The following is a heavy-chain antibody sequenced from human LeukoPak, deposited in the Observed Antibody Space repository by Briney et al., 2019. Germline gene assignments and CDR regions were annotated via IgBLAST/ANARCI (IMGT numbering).Heavy chain of an antibody. D-gene: IGHD3-10*01. CDR3: ATPYGSGSYQETNYFDY. CDR1: GFTFSSYA. J-gene: IGHJ4*02. CDR2: ISGSGGST. Sequence: GGSLRLSCAASGFTFSSYAMSWVRQAPGKGLEWVSAISGSGGSTYYADSVKGRFTISRDNSKNTLYLQMNSLRAEDTAVYYCATPYGSGSYQETNYFDYWGQGTLVTVSS. V-gene: IGHV3-23*01.